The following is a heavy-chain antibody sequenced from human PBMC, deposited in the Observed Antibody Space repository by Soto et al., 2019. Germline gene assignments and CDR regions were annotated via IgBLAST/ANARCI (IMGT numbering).Heavy chain of an antibody. CDR2: IKSDGSST. Sequence: EVQLVESGGGLVQPGGSLRLSCAASGFLFNTYWMFWVRQAPRKGLLWVSRIKSDGSSTNYADSVKGRFTISRDNAKNTLDLQMTRLRAEDTAVYYCAIGGCDYNYLDYWGQGILVTFSS. CDR1: GFLFNTYW. J-gene: IGHJ4*02. D-gene: IGHD3-10*01. CDR3: AIGGCDYNYLDY. V-gene: IGHV3-74*01.